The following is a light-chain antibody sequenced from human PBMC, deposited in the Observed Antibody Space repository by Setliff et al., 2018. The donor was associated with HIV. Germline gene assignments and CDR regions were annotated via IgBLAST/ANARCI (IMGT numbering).Light chain of an antibody. J-gene: IGLJ1*01. Sequence: QSALTQPASVSGSPGQSITISCAGSSSDIGGHNFVSWYQQDPGKAPKLMIYGVNNRPSGVSNRFSGSKSGNTAPLTISGLQAEDEADYYCSSFSTISTQIFGGGTKVT. CDR1: SSDIGGHNF. CDR3: SSFSTISTQI. CDR2: GVN. V-gene: IGLV2-14*01.